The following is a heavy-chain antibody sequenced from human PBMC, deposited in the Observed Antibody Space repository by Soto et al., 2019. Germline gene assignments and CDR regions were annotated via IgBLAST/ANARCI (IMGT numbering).Heavy chain of an antibody. V-gene: IGHV4-59*08. CDR1: GGSISSYY. J-gene: IGHJ4*01. CDR3: ARLGLPYYFDY. CDR2: IYYSGST. Sequence: QVQLQESGPGLVKPSETLSLTCTVSGGSISSYYWSWIRQPPGKGLELIGYIYYSGSTNYNPSLKSRVTTSVDTSKNQSSLKLSSVTAADTAVYYCARLGLPYYFDYWGHGTLVTVSS.